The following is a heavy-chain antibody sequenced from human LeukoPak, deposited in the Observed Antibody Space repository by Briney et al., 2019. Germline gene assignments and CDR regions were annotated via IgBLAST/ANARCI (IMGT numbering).Heavy chain of an antibody. Sequence: GGSLRLSCAASGFTLSSYWIHWVRQAPGKGLVWVSRISSDGSSTSYADSVKGRFTISRDNAQSTLYLQMNSLRAEDTAVYYCARAGVYSYAYVDYWGQGTLVTVSS. CDR3: ARAGVYSYAYVDY. CDR2: ISSDGSST. D-gene: IGHD5-18*01. CDR1: GFTLSSYW. J-gene: IGHJ4*02. V-gene: IGHV3-74*01.